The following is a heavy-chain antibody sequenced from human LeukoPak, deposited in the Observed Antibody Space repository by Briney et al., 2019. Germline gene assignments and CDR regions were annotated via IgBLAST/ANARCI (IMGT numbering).Heavy chain of an antibody. CDR1: GGSFSGYY. CDR3: ARVEEGYGSGRRENYYYYYMDV. CDR2: IYYSGST. J-gene: IGHJ6*03. D-gene: IGHD3-10*01. Sequence: SETLSLTCAVYGGSFSGYYWGWIRQPPGKGLEWIGSIYYSGSTYYNPSLKSRVTISVDTSKKQFSLKLSSGTAADTAVYYCARVEEGYGSGRRENYYYYYMDVWGKGTTVTISS. V-gene: IGHV4-34*01.